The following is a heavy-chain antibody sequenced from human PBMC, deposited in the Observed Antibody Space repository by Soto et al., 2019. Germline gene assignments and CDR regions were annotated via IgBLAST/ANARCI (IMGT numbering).Heavy chain of an antibody. CDR3: ARFYCSGGSCYPHYYYYYGMDV. V-gene: IGHV4-31*03. D-gene: IGHD2-15*01. J-gene: IGHJ6*02. Sequence: SETLSLTCPVSGGSIVSGGYYCVWIREQPWSGLEWIGYIYYSGSTYYNPSLKSRVTISVDTSKNQFSLKLSSVTAADTAVYYCARFYCSGGSCYPHYYYYYGMDVWGQGTTVTVSS. CDR2: IYYSGST. CDR1: GGSIVSGGYY.